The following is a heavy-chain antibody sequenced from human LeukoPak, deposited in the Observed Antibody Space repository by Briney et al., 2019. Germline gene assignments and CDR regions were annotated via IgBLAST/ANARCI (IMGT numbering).Heavy chain of an antibody. CDR2: INSDGSST. CDR3: ARGKNGDSLFDY. Sequence: PGGSLRLSCAASGXTFSSYWMHWVRQAPGKGLVWVSRINSDGSSTTYADSVKGRFTISRDNAKKTLFLQMNSLRAQDTAVYYCARGKNGDSLFDYWGQGTLVTVSS. D-gene: IGHD4-17*01. V-gene: IGHV3-74*03. CDR1: GXTFSSYW. J-gene: IGHJ4*02.